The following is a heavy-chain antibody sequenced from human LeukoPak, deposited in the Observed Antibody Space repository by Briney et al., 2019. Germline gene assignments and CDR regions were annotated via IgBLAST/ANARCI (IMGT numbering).Heavy chain of an antibody. CDR1: GFTFSDYA. CDR2: ITNSGGST. CDR3: TKDVGVILFDY. V-gene: IGHV3-23*01. Sequence: PGGSLRLSCAASGFTFSDYAMSWVRQAPGKGLEWVSTITNSGGSTHYADSLKGRFTISRDNSKSTLYLQMNSLRAEDTAIYYCTKDVGVILFDYWGQGTLVTLST. D-gene: IGHD3-16*01. J-gene: IGHJ4*02.